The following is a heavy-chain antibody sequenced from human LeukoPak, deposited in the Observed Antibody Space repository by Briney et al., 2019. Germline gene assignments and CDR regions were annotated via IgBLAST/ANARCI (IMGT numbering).Heavy chain of an antibody. V-gene: IGHV1-2*02. CDR1: GYTFTGYH. CDR2: INPNSGGT. Sequence: ASVKVSCKASGYTFTGYHMHWVRQAPGQGLEWMGWINPNSGGTNYAQKFQGRVTMTRDKSISTAYMELSRLRSDDTAVYYCARSSIIAAAGPYYFDYWGQGTLVTVSS. J-gene: IGHJ4*02. D-gene: IGHD6-13*01. CDR3: ARSSIIAAAGPYYFDY.